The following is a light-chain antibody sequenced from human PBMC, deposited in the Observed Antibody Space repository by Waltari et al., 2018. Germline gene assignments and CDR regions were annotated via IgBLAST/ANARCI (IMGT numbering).Light chain of an antibody. CDR2: DVN. V-gene: IGLV2-23*02. J-gene: IGLJ3*02. CDR1: SSAVGPYNL. Sequence: QSALTQTATVSGSPGQSITISCTGTSSAVGPYNLVSWYQQQPGKAPTLIIYDVNKRPAGVSNRFSGSKSGNTASLTISGLQAADEADYYCCSYAGSAISVFGGGTKVTVL. CDR3: CSYAGSAISV.